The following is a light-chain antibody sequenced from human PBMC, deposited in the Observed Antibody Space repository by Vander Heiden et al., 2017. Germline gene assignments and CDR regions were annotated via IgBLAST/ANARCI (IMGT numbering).Light chain of an antibody. CDR2: DAS. J-gene: IGKJ3*01. Sequence: EIVLTQSPATLSLPPGERATLSCRASQSVSSYLAWYQQKPGQAPRLLIYDASNRATGIQARFSGSGYGTDFTLTISSLEPEDFAVYYCQQRSNGGPFFTFGHGTKVDIK. V-gene: IGKV3-11*01. CDR3: QQRSNGGPFFT. CDR1: QSVSSY.